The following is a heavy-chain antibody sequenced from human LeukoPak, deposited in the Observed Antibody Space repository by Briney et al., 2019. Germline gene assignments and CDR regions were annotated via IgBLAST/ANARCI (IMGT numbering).Heavy chain of an antibody. CDR2: IKQDGSEK. CDR3: AKDQYRDYFRGADY. D-gene: IGHD2/OR15-2a*01. Sequence: GGSLRLSCAASGFTFSTYWMNWVRQAPGKGLEWVANIKQDGSEKYYVDSVKGRFTVSRDNSKNTLYLQMNSLRAEDTAVYYCAKDQYRDYFRGADYWGQGTLVTVSS. J-gene: IGHJ4*02. CDR1: GFTFSTYW. V-gene: IGHV3-7*03.